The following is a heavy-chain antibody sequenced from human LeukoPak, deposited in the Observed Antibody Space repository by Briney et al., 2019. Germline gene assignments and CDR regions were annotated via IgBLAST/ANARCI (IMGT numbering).Heavy chain of an antibody. Sequence: GGSLRLSCAASGFTFSSYAMHWVRQAPGKGLEWVAVISYDGSNKYYADSVKGRFTISRDNSKNTLYLQMNSLRAEDTAVYYCARSQFLYYDSFGAFDIWGQGTMVTVYS. CDR3: ARSQFLYYDSFGAFDI. CDR1: GFTFSSYA. J-gene: IGHJ3*02. D-gene: IGHD3-22*01. CDR2: ISYDGSNK. V-gene: IGHV3-30*04.